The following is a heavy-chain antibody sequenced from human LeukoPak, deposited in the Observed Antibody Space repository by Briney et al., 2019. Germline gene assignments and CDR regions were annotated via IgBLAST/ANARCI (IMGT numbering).Heavy chain of an antibody. J-gene: IGHJ4*02. CDR2: ISSSSSYI. CDR3: AREVSREVVYFDY. CDR1: GFTFSSYS. D-gene: IGHD5/OR15-5a*01. Sequence: GGSLRHSCAASGFTFSSYSMNWVRQAPGKGLEWVSSISSSSSYICYADSVKGRFTISRDNAKNSLYLQMNSLRAEDTAVYYCAREVSREVVYFDYWGQGTLVTVSS. V-gene: IGHV3-21*01.